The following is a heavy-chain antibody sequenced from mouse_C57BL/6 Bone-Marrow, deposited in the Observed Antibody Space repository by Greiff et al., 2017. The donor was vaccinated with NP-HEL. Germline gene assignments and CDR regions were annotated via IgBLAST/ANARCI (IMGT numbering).Heavy chain of an antibody. CDR2: IHPNSGST. CDR1: GYTFTSYW. J-gene: IGHJ4*01. CDR3: ARSRGGLRRTLYYAMDY. V-gene: IGHV1-64*01. D-gene: IGHD2-4*01. Sequence: QVQLQQPGAELVKPGASVKLSCKASGYTFTSYWMHWVKQRPGQGLEWIGMIHPNSGSTNYNEKFKSKATLTVDKSSSTAYMQLSSLTSEDSAVYCCARSRGGLRRTLYYAMDYWGQGTSVTVSS.